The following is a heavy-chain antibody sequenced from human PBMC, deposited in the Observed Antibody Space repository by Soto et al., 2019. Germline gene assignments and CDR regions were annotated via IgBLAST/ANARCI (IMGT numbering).Heavy chain of an antibody. J-gene: IGHJ6*02. CDR2: IYPGDSDT. CDR1: GYSFTSYW. CDR3: ARHGIAAAGNYYYYGMDV. V-gene: IGHV5-51*01. Sequence: GESLKISCKGSGYSFTSYWIGWVRQMPGKGLEWMGIIYPGDSDTRYSPSFQGQVTISADKSISTAYLQWSSLKASDTAMYYCARHGIAAAGNYYYYGMDVWGQGTTVT. D-gene: IGHD6-13*01.